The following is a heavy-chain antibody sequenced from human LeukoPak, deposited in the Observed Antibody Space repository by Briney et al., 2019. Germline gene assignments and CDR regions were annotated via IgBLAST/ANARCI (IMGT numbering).Heavy chain of an antibody. CDR1: GGSLSSYY. D-gene: IGHD6-13*01. CDR2: THHTGST. J-gene: IGHJ4*02. V-gene: IGHV4-59*08. Sequence: PSETLSLTCTVSGGSLSSYYWSWIRQPPGKGLEWIAYTHHTGSTNYNPSLKSRVTISVDTSKNQFSLKLSSVTAADTAVYYCARREAGLFDYWGQGTLVTVSS. CDR3: ARREAGLFDY.